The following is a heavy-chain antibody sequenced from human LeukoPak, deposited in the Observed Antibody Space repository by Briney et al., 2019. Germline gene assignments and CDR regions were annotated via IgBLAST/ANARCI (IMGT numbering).Heavy chain of an antibody. CDR3: AKAYSSSWYGFDP. D-gene: IGHD6-13*01. CDR2: IYYSGNT. CDR1: GGSISSSSYY. Sequence: SETLSLTCAVSGGSISSSSYYWGWIRQPPGKGLEWIGSIYYSGNTYCNPSLKSRVTISVDTSKNQFSLKLSSVTAADTAVYYCAKAYSSSWYGFDPWGQGTLVTVSS. J-gene: IGHJ5*02. V-gene: IGHV4-39*01.